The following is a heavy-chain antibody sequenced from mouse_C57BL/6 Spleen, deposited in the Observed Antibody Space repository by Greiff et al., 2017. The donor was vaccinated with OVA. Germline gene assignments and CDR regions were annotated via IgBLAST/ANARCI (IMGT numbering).Heavy chain of an antibody. D-gene: IGHD1-1*01. Sequence: VKLMESDAELVKPGASVKISCKVSGYTFTDHTIHWMKQRPEQGLEWIGYIYPRDGSTKYNEKFKGKATLTADKSSSTAYMQLNSLTSEDSAVYYCAKDYGSYFDYWGQGTTLTVSS. V-gene: IGHV1-78*01. J-gene: IGHJ2*01. CDR2: IYPRDGST. CDR1: GYTFTDHT. CDR3: AKDYGSYFDY.